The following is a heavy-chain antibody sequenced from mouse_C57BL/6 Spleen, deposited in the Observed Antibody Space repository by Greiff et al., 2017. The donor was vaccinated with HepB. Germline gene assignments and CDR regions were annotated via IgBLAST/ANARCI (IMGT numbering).Heavy chain of an antibody. Sequence: QVQLQQSGAELVRPGTSVKVSCKASGYAFTNYLIEWVKQRPGQGLEWIGVINPGSGGTNYNEKFKGKATLTADNASSTAYMQLSSLTSEDSAVYFCARCYYGYDGYFDYWGQGTTLTVSS. V-gene: IGHV1-54*01. CDR1: GYAFTNYL. J-gene: IGHJ2*01. D-gene: IGHD2-2*01. CDR2: INPGSGGT. CDR3: ARCYYGYDGYFDY.